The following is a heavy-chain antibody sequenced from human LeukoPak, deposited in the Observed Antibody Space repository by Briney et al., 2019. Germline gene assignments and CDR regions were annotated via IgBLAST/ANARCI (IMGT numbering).Heavy chain of an antibody. J-gene: IGHJ4*02. Sequence: GGSLRLSCTASGFTFADYAMSWVRQAPGKGLEWVGFIRSKAYGGTTEYAASVKGRFTTSRDDSKSIAYLQMNSLKTEDTAVYYCTRERYGSGYYGYWGRGTLVTVSS. CDR1: GFTFADYA. CDR2: IRSKAYGGTT. CDR3: TRERYGSGYYGY. D-gene: IGHD3-3*01. V-gene: IGHV3-49*04.